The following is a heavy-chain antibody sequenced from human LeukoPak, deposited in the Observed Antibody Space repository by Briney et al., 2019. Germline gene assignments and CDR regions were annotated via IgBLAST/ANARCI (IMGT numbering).Heavy chain of an antibody. CDR1: GGSISNDGYY. Sequence: SQTLSLTCTVSGGSISNDGYYWSWIRQHPGKGPEWIRYIYYSGITYYNPSLKSRVTISVDTSKNQFSLKLSSVTAADTALYYCARYSGTKRDFDYWGQGTLVTVSS. D-gene: IGHD5-12*01. CDR2: IYYSGIT. V-gene: IGHV4-31*03. CDR3: ARYSGTKRDFDY. J-gene: IGHJ4*02.